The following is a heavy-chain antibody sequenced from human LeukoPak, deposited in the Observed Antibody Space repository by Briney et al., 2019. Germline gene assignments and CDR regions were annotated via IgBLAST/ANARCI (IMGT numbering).Heavy chain of an antibody. J-gene: IGHJ4*02. V-gene: IGHV3-21*01. CDR2: ISSSSSYI. D-gene: IGHD3-10*01. CDR3: ARGPLWFGELVSY. CDR1: GFTFSSYS. Sequence: GGSLRLSCKASGFTFSSYSMNWVRQAPGKGLEWVSSISSSSSYIYYADSVKGRFTISRDNAKNSLYLQMNSLRAEDTAVYYCARGPLWFGELVSYWGQGTLVTVSS.